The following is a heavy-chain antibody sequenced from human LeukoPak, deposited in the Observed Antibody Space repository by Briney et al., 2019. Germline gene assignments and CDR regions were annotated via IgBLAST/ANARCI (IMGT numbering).Heavy chain of an antibody. J-gene: IGHJ4*02. D-gene: IGHD6-19*01. CDR1: GFTFSGYG. V-gene: IGHV3-30*02. CDR3: AKGLYTAVADY. Sequence: PGGSLRLSCAASGFTFSGYGMRWVRQAPGKGLERVAFIRYDGSNKYYADSVKSRFTISRDDSKNTLYLQMNSLRPEDTAVFYCAKGLYTAVADYWGQGTLVTVSS. CDR2: IRYDGSNK.